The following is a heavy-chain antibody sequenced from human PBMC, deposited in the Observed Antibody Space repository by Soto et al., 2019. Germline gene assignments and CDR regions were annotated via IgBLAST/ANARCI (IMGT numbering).Heavy chain of an antibody. Sequence: QVQLQQWGAGLLKPSETLSLTCAVYGGSLSDYYWNWLRQPPGKGLEWIGEVNQRGSSSYNPSLKSRVDISVDTAMTQFSLKLRSVTAAETAVYYCARYQWNPGAFDPWGPGTKVIVSS. CDR1: GGSLSDYY. CDR2: VNQRGSS. V-gene: IGHV4-34*01. CDR3: ARYQWNPGAFDP. J-gene: IGHJ5*02. D-gene: IGHD1-20*01.